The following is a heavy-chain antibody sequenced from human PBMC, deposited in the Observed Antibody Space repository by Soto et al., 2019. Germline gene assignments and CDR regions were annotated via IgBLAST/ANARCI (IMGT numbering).Heavy chain of an antibody. V-gene: IGHV3-9*01. CDR3: AKGVAGWYYFDY. CDR2: ISWNVGSI. D-gene: IGHD3-3*01. J-gene: IGHJ4*02. CDR1: GFTFDDYA. Sequence: EVQLVESGGGLVQPGRSLRLSCAASGFTFDDYAMHWVRQAPGKGLEWVSGISWNVGSIAYADSVKGRFTISRDNAKNSLYLQMNSLRAEDTALYYYAKGVAGWYYFDYWGQGTLVTVSS.